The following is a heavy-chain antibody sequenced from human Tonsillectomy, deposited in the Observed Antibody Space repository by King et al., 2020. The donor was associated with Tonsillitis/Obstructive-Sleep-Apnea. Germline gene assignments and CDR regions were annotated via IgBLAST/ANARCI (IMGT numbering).Heavy chain of an antibody. J-gene: IGHJ6*02. V-gene: IGHV4-31*03. D-gene: IGHD6-19*01. CDR3: ARDGGYSSGWAAGYYYYYGMDV. CDR1: GGSISSGGYY. Sequence: VQLQESGPGLVKPSQTLSLTCTVSGGSISSGGYYWSWIRQHPGKGLEWIGYIYYSGSTYYNPSLKSRVTISVDTSKNQFSLKLISVTAADTAVYYCARDGGYSSGWAAGYYYYYGMDVWGQGTTVTVSS. CDR2: IYYSGST.